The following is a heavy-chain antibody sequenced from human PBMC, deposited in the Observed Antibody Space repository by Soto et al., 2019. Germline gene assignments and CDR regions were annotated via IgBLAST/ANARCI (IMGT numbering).Heavy chain of an antibody. CDR1: GYTFTEYY. V-gene: IGHV1-2*02. J-gene: IGHJ4*02. CDR2: INPRTGDT. D-gene: IGHD3-16*01. Sequence: QVQLVQSGAGVKKPGASVQVSCKASGYTFTEYYLYWVRQAPGQGPEWLGGINPRTGDTNQAQKFQGQVTITRDNSLTTCYMGLPRLASGDTAVYFWAGGPLRGGAPYYFDYWGQGSLVTVSS. CDR3: AGGPLRGGAPYYFDY.